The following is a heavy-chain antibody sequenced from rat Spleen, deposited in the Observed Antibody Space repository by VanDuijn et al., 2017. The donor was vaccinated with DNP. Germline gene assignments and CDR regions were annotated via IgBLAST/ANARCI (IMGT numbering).Heavy chain of an antibody. V-gene: IGHV5S23*01. Sequence: EVQLVESGGGLVQPGRPLKLSCAASGFTFSNYGMAWVRQAPTKGLEWVASISTGGDNTYYRDSVKGRFTVSRDDSTSTLYLQMDSLRSEDTATYYCATLDNNQSAYWGPGTMVTVSS. CDR3: ATLDNNQSAY. CDR1: GFTFSNYG. J-gene: IGHJ1*01. D-gene: IGHD1-10*01. CDR2: ISTGGDNT.